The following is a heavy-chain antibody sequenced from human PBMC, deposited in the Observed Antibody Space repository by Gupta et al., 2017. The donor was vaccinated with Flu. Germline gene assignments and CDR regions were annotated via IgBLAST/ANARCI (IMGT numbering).Heavy chain of an antibody. D-gene: IGHD3-22*01. CDR2: IYYSGST. Sequence: QLQLQESGPGLVKPSETLSLTCTVSGGSISSSSYYWGWIRQPPGKGLEWIGSIYYSGSTYYNPSLKSRVTISVDTSKNQFSLKLSSVTAADTAVYYCGSSGYYQPNAFDIWGQGTMVTVSS. V-gene: IGHV4-39*01. J-gene: IGHJ3*02. CDR3: GSSGYYQPNAFDI. CDR1: GGSISSSSYY.